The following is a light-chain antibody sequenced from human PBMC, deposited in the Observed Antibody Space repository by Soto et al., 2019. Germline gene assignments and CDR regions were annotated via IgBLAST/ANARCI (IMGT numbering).Light chain of an antibody. CDR2: AAS. CDR1: QGISSY. CDR3: QQYYSYPQT. J-gene: IGKJ1*01. Sequence: IRMTQSPSSFSASTGERATISCRASQGISSYLAWYQQKPGKAPKLLIYAASTLQTGVPSRFSGSGSGTDFTLTISCLQSEDFATYYCQQYYSYPQTFGQGTKVDIK. V-gene: IGKV1-8*01.